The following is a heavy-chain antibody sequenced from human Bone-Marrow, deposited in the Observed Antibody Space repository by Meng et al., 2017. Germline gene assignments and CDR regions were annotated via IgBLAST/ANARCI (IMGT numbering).Heavy chain of an antibody. J-gene: IGHJ3*02. CDR3: ARDLGVVVSFRGGLDAFDI. V-gene: IGHV1-2*06. D-gene: IGHD3-22*01. CDR2: INPDTGDT. CDR1: GYTFTAYY. Sequence: ASVKVSCKPSGYTFTAYYIHWVRQAPGQGLEWMGHINPDTGDTLYAQKFQGRVSMTGDTSISTAYVELSRLRSDDTAVYYCARDLGVVVSFRGGLDAFDIWGQGTMVTVSS.